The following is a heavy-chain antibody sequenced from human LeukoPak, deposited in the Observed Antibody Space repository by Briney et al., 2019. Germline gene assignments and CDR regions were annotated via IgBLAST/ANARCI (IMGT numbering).Heavy chain of an antibody. V-gene: IGHV1-2*02. Sequence: ASVKVSCKASGYTFTGYYMHWVRQAPGQGLEWMGWINPNSGGTNYAQKFQGRVTMTRDTSISTAYMELSRLRSDDTAVYYCARAPLRYFDWFVNWFDPWGQGTLVTVSS. CDR3: ARAPLRYFDWFVNWFDP. J-gene: IGHJ5*02. CDR2: INPNSGGT. CDR1: GYTFTGYY. D-gene: IGHD3-9*01.